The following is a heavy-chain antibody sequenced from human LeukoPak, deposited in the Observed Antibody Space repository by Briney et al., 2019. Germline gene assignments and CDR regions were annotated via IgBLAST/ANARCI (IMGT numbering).Heavy chain of an antibody. D-gene: IGHD5-18*01. Sequence: GGSLRLSCIASGFTFSPYTMNWVRQAPGKGLEWVASISSSSTYIYYAHSVKGRFTISRDNARNSLYLQMNSLRAEDTAVYYCAVNRGYSYGTFDYWGQGTLVTVSS. CDR3: AVNRGYSYGTFDY. V-gene: IGHV3-21*06. CDR1: GFTFSPYT. J-gene: IGHJ4*02. CDR2: ISSSSTYI.